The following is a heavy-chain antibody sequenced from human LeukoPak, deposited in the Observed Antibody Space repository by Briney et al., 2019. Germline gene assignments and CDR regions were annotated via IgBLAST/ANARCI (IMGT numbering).Heavy chain of an antibody. V-gene: IGHV3-23*01. D-gene: IGHD6-19*01. J-gene: IGHJ4*02. CDR3: AKDHLPGIVVADRDY. CDR1: GFTFSSYG. CDR2: ISGSGGST. Sequence: PGGTLRLSCAASGFTFSSYGMSWVRQAPGKGLEWVSAISGSGGSTYYADSVKGRSTISRDNSKNTLYLQINSLRAEDTAVYYCAKDHLPGIVVADRDYWGQGTLVTVSS.